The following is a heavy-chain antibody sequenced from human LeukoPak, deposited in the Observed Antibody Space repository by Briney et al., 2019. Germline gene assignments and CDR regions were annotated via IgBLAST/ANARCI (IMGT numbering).Heavy chain of an antibody. D-gene: IGHD1-26*01. CDR2: IYYSGST. J-gene: IGHJ4*02. V-gene: IGHV4-59*08. Sequence: PSETLSLTCTVSGGSISSYYWSWIRQPPGKGLEWIGYIYYSGSTNYNPSLKSRVTISVDTSKNQFSLKLSSVTATDTAVYYCASEGESGYFDYWGQETLVTVSS. CDR1: GGSISSYY. CDR3: ASEGESGYFDY.